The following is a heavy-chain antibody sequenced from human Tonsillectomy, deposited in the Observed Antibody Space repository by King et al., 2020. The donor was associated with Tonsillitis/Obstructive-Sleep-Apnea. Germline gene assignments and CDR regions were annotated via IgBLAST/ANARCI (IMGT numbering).Heavy chain of an antibody. J-gene: IGHJ4*02. CDR1: GYTLTELS. CDR2: FDPEDGET. Sequence: QLVQSGAEVKKPGASVKVSCKVSGYTLTELSMHWVRQAPGKGLEWMGGFDPEDGETIYAQTFQGRVTMTEDTSTVTAYMELSSLRSEDTAVYYCATDSSPWTLELHYYFDYWGQGTLVTVSS. CDR3: ATDSSPWTLELHYYFDY. D-gene: IGHD1-7*01. V-gene: IGHV1-24*01.